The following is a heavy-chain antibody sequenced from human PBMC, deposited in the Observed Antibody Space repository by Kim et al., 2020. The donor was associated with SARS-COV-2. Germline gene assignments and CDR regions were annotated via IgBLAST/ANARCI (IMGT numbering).Heavy chain of an antibody. CDR2: INRDGSQT. CDR3: APGLPGGAADDNYPDY. CDR1: GFDFGRLW. Sequence: GGSLRLSCAASGFDFGRLWMTWVRQAPGKGLEWVANINRDGSQTFYADSVNGRFIISRDNAKDSLYLQMHSLRVEDTALYYCAPGLPGGAADDNYPDYWG. J-gene: IGHJ4*01. V-gene: IGHV3-7*01. D-gene: IGHD6-25*01.